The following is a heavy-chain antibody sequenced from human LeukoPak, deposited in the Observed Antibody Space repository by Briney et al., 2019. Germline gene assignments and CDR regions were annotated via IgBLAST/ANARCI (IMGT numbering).Heavy chain of an antibody. Sequence: PGGSLRLSCAASGFTSPPSELNWVRQAPGKGLEWISYISHTGSLTYYADSVKGRFTISRDNAKNFLYLQMNSLRVEDTGIYYCSSYCSERTCYGYFHHWGQETLVSVST. CDR3: SSYCSERTCYGYFHH. CDR2: ISHTGSLT. J-gene: IGHJ1*01. CDR1: GFTSPPSE. D-gene: IGHD2-15*01. V-gene: IGHV3-48*03.